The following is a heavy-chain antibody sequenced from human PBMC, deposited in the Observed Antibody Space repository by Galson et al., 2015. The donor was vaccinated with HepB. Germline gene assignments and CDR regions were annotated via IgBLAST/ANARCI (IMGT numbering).Heavy chain of an antibody. Sequence: SLRLSCAASGFTFSSYAMSWVRQAPGKGLEWVSAISGSGGSTYYADSVKGRFTISRDNAKNSLYLQMNSLRDEDTAVYYCARSTFYNRGWDEDFWGPGTPGTVSS. D-gene: IGHD6-19*01. V-gene: IGHV3-23*01. CDR1: GFTFSSYA. CDR2: ISGSGGST. CDR3: ARSTFYNRGWDEDF. J-gene: IGHJ6*02.